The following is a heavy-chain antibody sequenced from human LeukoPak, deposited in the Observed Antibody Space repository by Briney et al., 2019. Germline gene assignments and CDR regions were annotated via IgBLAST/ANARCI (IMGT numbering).Heavy chain of an antibody. J-gene: IGHJ4*02. Sequence: GGSLRLSCAASGFIFSNYGMHWVRQAPGKGLEWLAFIWYEGSDAECADSVKGRFTFSRDNSKNTLYLQMNSLRTEDTAVYYCAKDLSGGTYAFDHWGQGTLVTVSS. D-gene: IGHD2-15*01. CDR2: IWYEGSDA. V-gene: IGHV3-30*02. CDR1: GFIFSNYG. CDR3: AKDLSGGTYAFDH.